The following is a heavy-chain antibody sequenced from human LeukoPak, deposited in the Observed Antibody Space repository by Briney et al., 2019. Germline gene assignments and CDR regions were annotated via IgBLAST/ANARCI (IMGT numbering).Heavy chain of an antibody. CDR1: GFTFNEFW. D-gene: IGHD6-25*01. J-gene: IGHJ4*02. V-gene: IGHV3-74*01. CDR2: IHKDGLHT. Sequence: GGSLRLSCAASGFTFNEFWMHWVRQAPGKGLMWVSRIHKDGLHTWYADSMKGRFTISRDNAENTVYLQLNSLRVEDTAVYYCARESEAAGTYYLDHWGQGTLVTVSS. CDR3: ARESEAAGTYYLDH.